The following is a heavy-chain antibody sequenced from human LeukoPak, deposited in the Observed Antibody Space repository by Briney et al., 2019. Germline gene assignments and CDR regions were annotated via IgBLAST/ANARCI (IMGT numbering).Heavy chain of an antibody. Sequence: PSETLSLTCTVSGGSISSGGYYWSWIRQHPGKGLEWIGYIYYSGSTYYNPSLKSRVTISVDTSKNQFSLKLSSVTAADTAVYYCARSSQKDIVATSYFDYWGQGTLVTVSS. V-gene: IGHV4-31*03. J-gene: IGHJ4*02. D-gene: IGHD5-12*01. CDR3: ARSSQKDIVATSYFDY. CDR2: IYYSGST. CDR1: GGSISSGGYY.